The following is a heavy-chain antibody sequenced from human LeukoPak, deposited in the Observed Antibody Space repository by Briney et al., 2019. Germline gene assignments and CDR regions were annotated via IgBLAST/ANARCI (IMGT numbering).Heavy chain of an antibody. J-gene: IGHJ1*01. CDR1: GFTFSDYY. CDR2: ISSSGSNK. D-gene: IGHD3-10*01. V-gene: IGHV3-11*04. Sequence: PGGSLRLSCAASGFTFSDYYMSWIRQAPGKGLEWVSYISSSGSNKYYADSVKGRFTISRDNAKNSLFLQMNSLRAEDTAVYYCARADRLLWFGELHWGQGTLVTVSS. CDR3: ARADRLLWFGELH.